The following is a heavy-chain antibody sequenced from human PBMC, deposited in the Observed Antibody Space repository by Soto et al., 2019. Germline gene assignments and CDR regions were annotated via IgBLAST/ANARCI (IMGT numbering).Heavy chain of an antibody. V-gene: IGHV3-30*18. CDR3: AKDFAQTIYCSGPTCPPKPDYSYYYGMDV. D-gene: IGHD2-2*01. CDR1: GFTFSSYG. J-gene: IGHJ6*02. CDR2: ISYDGTNK. Sequence: HPGGSLRLSCAASGFTFSSYGMHWVRQAPGKGLEWVAVISYDGTNKYYADSVKGRFTISRDSSTNTLYLQMDSLRAEDSAVYSCAKDFAQTIYCSGPTCPPKPDYSYYYGMDVWGQGTTVTVSS.